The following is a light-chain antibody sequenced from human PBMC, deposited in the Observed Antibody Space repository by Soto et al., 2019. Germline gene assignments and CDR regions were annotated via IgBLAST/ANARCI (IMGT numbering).Light chain of an antibody. CDR2: GTS. V-gene: IGKV3-20*01. Sequence: EIVLTQSPGTLSLSPGERATLSCRASQSFGSSYLAWYQQTPGQAPRLLIYGTSSRTTGIPDRLSGSGSGTDFTLTISRLEPEDFAVYYCHQYGSSPLTCGQGTKVEIK. CDR1: QSFGSSY. CDR3: HQYGSSPLT. J-gene: IGKJ1*01.